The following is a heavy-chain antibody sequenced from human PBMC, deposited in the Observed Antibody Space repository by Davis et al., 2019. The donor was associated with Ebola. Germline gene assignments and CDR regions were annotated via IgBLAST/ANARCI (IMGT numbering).Heavy chain of an antibody. CDR1: GYTFTGYY. CDR2: IVPIFRSA. CDR3: VRTPELGYYFDL. J-gene: IGHJ4*02. D-gene: IGHD7-27*01. Sequence: AASVKVSCKASGYTFTGYYMHWVRQAPGQGLEWVGGIVPIFRSAKYAQKFQGRLTVTADESTSTAYMELSSLRSDDTAVFYCVRTPELGYYFDLWGQGTLVTVSS. V-gene: IGHV1-69*13.